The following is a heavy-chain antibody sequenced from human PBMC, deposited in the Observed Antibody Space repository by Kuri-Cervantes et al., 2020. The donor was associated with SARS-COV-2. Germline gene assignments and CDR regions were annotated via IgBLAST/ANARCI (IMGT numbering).Heavy chain of an antibody. CDR3: ARDIAVASGYYFDY. J-gene: IGHJ4*02. Sequence: SETLSLTCAVYGGSFSGYYWSWIRQPPGKGLEWIGEINHSGGTNYNPSLKSRVTISVDTSKNQFSLKLSSVTAADTAVYYCARDIAVASGYYFDYWGQGTLVTVSS. CDR1: GGSFSGYY. CDR2: INHSGGT. D-gene: IGHD6-19*01. V-gene: IGHV4-34*01.